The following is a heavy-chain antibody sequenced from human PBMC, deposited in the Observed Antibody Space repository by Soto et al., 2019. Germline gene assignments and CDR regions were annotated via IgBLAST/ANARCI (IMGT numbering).Heavy chain of an antibody. CDR2: IYNSGST. J-gene: IGHJ6*02. V-gene: IGHV4-31*03. Sequence: PSETLSLTCSVSGGSISSGGYYWTWIRQHPGKGLEWIGYIYNSGSTYYNPSLKSRVTISVDTPKNLFSLKLSSVTAADTAVYYCARQTERDYYYGLDVWGRGTRVTVSS. CDR3: ARQTERDYYYGLDV. CDR1: GGSISSGGYY.